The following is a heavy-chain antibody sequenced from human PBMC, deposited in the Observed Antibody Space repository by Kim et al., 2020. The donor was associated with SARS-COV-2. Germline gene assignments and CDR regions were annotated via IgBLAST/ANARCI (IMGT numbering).Heavy chain of an antibody. V-gene: IGHV1-3*01. D-gene: IGHD2-21*02. J-gene: IGHJ4*02. CDR2: INAGNGNT. Sequence: ASVKVSCKASGYTFTSYAMHWVRQAPGQRLEWMGWINAGNGNTKYSQKFQGRVTITRDTSASTAYMELSSLRSEDTAVYYCAREGENDCGGDCYLGYFHYWGQGTLVTVSS. CDR3: AREGENDCGGDCYLGYFHY. CDR1: GYTFTSYA.